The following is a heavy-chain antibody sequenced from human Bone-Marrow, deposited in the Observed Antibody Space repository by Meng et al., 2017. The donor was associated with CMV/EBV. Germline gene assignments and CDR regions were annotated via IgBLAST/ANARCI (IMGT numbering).Heavy chain of an antibody. J-gene: IGHJ4*02. V-gene: IGHV1-69*10. CDR3: TRSMYSSGLFDY. CDR1: GGTFSSYA. CDR2: IIPILGIT. Sequence: SVKVSCKASGGTFSSYAINWVRQAPGQGLEWMGGIIPILGITKYAQKFQGRVTITADKSSSTAYLELSSLRSEDTAVYYCTRSMYSSGLFDYWGQGTLVTVSS. D-gene: IGHD6-19*01.